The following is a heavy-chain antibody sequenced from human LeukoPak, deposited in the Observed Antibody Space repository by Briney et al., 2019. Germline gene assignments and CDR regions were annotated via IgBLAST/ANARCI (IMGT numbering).Heavy chain of an antibody. CDR1: GFTFSDYH. CDR2: ISSSGNPI. CDR3: ARSTDGSGSYYYYGMDV. V-gene: IGHV3-11*01. D-gene: IGHD3-10*01. J-gene: IGHJ6*02. Sequence: GGALRLSCTASGFTFSDYHLSWIRQPPGRGLEWVSYISSSGNPIHYADSVRGRFTISMDNAKNSLYLHMNSLRAEDAAVYYCARSTDGSGSYYYYGMDVWGQGTTVTVSS.